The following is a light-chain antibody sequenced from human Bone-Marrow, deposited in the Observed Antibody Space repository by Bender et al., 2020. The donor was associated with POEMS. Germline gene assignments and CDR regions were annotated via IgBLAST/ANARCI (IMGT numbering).Light chain of an antibody. CDR2: SDN. CDR3: AAWDAGLSGGV. Sequence: QSVLTQPPSASGTPGQRVTISCSGSNSNIGTNAVNWYQQFLGTAPKLLIYSDNQRPSGVPDRFYAFMSGTSASLAISGLQSEDEADYYCAAWDAGLSGGVFGGGTKLTVL. J-gene: IGLJ3*02. V-gene: IGLV1-44*01. CDR1: NSNIGTNA.